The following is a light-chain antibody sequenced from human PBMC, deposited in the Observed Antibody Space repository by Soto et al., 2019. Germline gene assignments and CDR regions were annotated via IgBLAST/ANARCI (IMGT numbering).Light chain of an antibody. CDR3: QHYNSYPIT. J-gene: IGKJ5*01. V-gene: IGKV1-5*03. Sequence: DIQMTQSPSTLSASVGDRVTITCRASQSISSWLAWYQQKPGKAPKLLIYKASSLKSGVPSRFSSSGSGTEFTIAISSLQPDDFATYYCQHYNSYPITFGQGTRLEIK. CDR2: KAS. CDR1: QSISSW.